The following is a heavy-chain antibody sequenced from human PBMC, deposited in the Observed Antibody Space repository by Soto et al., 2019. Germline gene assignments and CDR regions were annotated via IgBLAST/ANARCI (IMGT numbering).Heavy chain of an antibody. J-gene: IGHJ6*02. D-gene: IGHD4-4*01. Sequence: QVQLVQSGAEVKKPGASVKVSCKASGYTFTGYYMHWVRQAPGQGLEWMGWINPNSGGTNYAQKFQGRVTMTRDTSISTAYMELSRLRSDDTAVYYCARDHYSNYYYYGMDVWGQGTTVTVSS. CDR1: GYTFTGYY. CDR2: INPNSGGT. CDR3: ARDHYSNYYYYGMDV. V-gene: IGHV1-2*02.